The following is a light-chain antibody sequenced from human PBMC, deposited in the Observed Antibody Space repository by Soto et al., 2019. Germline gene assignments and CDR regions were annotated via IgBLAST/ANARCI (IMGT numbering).Light chain of an antibody. CDR1: QNIHNH. CDR2: DAI. CDR3: QQYDAWPPT. V-gene: IGKV3-15*01. Sequence: MSQSAATLSVSPGERVTLYCRASQNIHNHMSWFLQKPGQTPRLLIYDAIIRAADVPARFSGSWSGTEFTLTINSLQSGDFAIYYCQQYDAWPPTFGGGTKVDIK. J-gene: IGKJ4*01.